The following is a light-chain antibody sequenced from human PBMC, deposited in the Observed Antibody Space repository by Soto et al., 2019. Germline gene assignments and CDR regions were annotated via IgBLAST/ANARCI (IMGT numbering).Light chain of an antibody. Sequence: ILLTQSPWSLCLSSGQRATLSCRARQSVSSYLAWDQQKPGQAPRLLIYDASNRATGIPARFSGSGSGTDFTLTISSLEPEDFAVYYCQQRSNWPWTFGQGTKVDIK. J-gene: IGKJ1*01. CDR2: DAS. CDR1: QSVSSY. CDR3: QQRSNWPWT. V-gene: IGKV3-11*01.